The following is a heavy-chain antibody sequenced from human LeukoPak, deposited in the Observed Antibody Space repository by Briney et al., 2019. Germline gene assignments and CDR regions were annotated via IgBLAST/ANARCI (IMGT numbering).Heavy chain of an antibody. J-gene: IGHJ4*02. V-gene: IGHV3-7*01. Sequence: GGSLTLSCTASGFTFSSYSMTWVRQAPGKGLEWVANIKHDGSEQYYVDSVRGRVTISRDNAKNSVHLQMNNLRVEDTAVYFCARHNWYQFDYWGQGTLVTAFS. CDR3: ARHNWYQFDY. D-gene: IGHD1-1*01. CDR2: IKHDGSEQ. CDR1: GFTFSSYS.